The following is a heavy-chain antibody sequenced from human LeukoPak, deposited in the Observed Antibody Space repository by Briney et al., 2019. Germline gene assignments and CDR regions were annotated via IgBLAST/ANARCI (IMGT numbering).Heavy chain of an antibody. J-gene: IGHJ4*02. V-gene: IGHV3-23*01. Sequence: GGSLRLSCAASGFTFSSYAMSWVRQAPGKGLEWVSAISGSGGSTYYADSVKGRFTISRDNSKNTLYLQMNSLRAEDTAVYYCAKDHRPDILTGYYSYSIDYWGQGTLVTVSS. CDR2: ISGSGGST. D-gene: IGHD3-9*01. CDR3: AKDHRPDILTGYYSYSIDY. CDR1: GFTFSSYA.